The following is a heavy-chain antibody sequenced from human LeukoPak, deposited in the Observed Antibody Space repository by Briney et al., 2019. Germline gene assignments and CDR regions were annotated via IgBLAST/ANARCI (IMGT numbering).Heavy chain of an antibody. CDR2: INHSGST. V-gene: IGHV4-34*01. CDR3: ASLSRRYGYGAYYFYY. J-gene: IGHJ4*02. D-gene: IGHD5-18*01. Sequence: SETLSLTCAVYGGSFSGYYWSWIRQPPGKGLEWIGEINHSGSTNYNPSLKSRVTISVDTSKNQFSLKLSSVTAADTAVYYCASLSRRYGYGAYYFYYWGQGTLVTVSS. CDR1: GGSFSGYY.